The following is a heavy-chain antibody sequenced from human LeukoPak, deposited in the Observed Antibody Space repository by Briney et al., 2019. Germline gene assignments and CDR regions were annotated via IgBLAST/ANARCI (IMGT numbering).Heavy chain of an antibody. CDR3: ARDIRDDSPPYYYYGMDV. J-gene: IGHJ6*02. D-gene: IGHD3-3*01. V-gene: IGHV1-69*04. CDR2: NIPILGIA. Sequence: GASVKVSCKASGGTFSSYTISWVRQAPGQGLEWMGRNIPILGIANYAQKFQGRVTITADKSTSTAYMELSSLRSEDTAVYYCARDIRDDSPPYYYYGMDVWGQGTTVTVSS. CDR1: GGTFSSYT.